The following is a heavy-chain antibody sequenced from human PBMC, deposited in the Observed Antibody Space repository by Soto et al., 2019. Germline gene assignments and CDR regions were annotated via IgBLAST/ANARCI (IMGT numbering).Heavy chain of an antibody. CDR1: GGSISSYY. D-gene: IGHD3-10*01. CDR2: IYYSGST. V-gene: IGHV4-59*01. J-gene: IGHJ6*03. CDR3: ARVKRYTTMVRGVIIGYYYYMDV. Sequence: TSETLSLTCTVSGGSISSYYWSWIRQPPGKGLEWIGYIYYSGSTNYNPSLKSRVTISVDTSKNQFSLKLSSVTAADTAVYYCARVKRYTTMVRGVIIGYYYYMDVWGKGTTVTVSS.